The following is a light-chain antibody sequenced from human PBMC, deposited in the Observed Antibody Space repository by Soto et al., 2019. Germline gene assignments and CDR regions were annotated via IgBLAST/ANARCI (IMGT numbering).Light chain of an antibody. V-gene: IGKV3-11*01. CDR2: DAS. CDR1: QTVGGH. Sequence: EVVLTQSPATLSLSPGERATLSCRASQTVGGHFAWYQQKPGQAPRLLINDASNRATGIPARFSGSGSGTDFTLTISSLEPEDFAVYYCQQRSNWPLLTFGGGTKVDIK. CDR3: QQRSNWPLLT. J-gene: IGKJ4*01.